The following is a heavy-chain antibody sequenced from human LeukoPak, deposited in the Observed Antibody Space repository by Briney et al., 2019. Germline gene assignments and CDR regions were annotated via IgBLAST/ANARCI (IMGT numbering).Heavy chain of an antibody. V-gene: IGHV3-15*07. D-gene: IGHD3-22*01. J-gene: IGHJ6*02. CDR1: GFTFTNAW. CDR2: IKSKTDGETT. CDR3: TTDSFDSSGYYYGKDV. Sequence: GGSLRLSCAASGFTFTNAWMNWVRQAPGRGLEWVGRIKSKTDGETTDYAAPVKGRFTISRDDSKNTLYLLMNSLKTEDTAVYYCTTDSFDSSGYYYGKDVWGQGTTVTVSS.